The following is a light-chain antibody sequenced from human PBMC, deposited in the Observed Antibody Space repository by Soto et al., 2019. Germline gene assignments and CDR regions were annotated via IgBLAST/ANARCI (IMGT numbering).Light chain of an antibody. V-gene: IGKV3-20*01. Sequence: EIVLTQSPGTMSLPPGERSTVSRLAIQSITSNYLAWYQQKPGQAPRLLIYDASSRATGIPHRFSGSGSGTDFTLTISRLEPEDLGVYYCQQYGYSPPWTFGQGTKVEIK. J-gene: IGKJ1*01. CDR3: QQYGYSPPWT. CDR2: DAS. CDR1: QSITSNY.